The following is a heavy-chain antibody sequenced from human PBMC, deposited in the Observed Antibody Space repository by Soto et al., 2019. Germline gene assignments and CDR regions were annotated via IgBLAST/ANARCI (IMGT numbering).Heavy chain of an antibody. V-gene: IGHV1-69*01. J-gene: IGHJ4*02. CDR3: ARGRYYYESSGYYYFDY. CDR2: IIPIFGTA. CDR1: GGTFSSYA. D-gene: IGHD3-22*01. Sequence: QVQLVQSGAEVKKPGSSVKVSCKASGGTFSSYAISWVRQAPGQGLEWMGGIIPIFGTANYAQKFQGRVTITADESTSTAYMELSSLRSEDTAVYYCARGRYYYESSGYYYFDYWGQGTLVTVSS.